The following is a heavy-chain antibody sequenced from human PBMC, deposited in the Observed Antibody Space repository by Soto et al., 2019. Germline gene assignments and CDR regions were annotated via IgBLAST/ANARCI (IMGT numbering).Heavy chain of an antibody. Sequence: QLQLQESGPGLVKPSETLSLTCAVSGGSISGTTYFWGWIRQPPGKGLEWIGSISSSGSTYNNPSLTSRITMSVETSTTQFSLNLRSGTAADTAVYFCAGPWGAYGALHPFDYWGQGTLVTVSS. CDR3: AGPWGAYGALHPFDY. V-gene: IGHV4-39*01. CDR2: ISSSGST. CDR1: GGSISGTTYF. D-gene: IGHD4-17*01. J-gene: IGHJ4*02.